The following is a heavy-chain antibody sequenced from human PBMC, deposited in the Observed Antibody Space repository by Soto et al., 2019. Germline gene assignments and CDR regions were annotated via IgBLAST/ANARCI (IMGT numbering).Heavy chain of an antibody. V-gene: IGHV4-59*08. J-gene: IGHJ6*02. Sequence: QVQLQESGPGLVKPSETLSLTCTVSGGPITNYYCSWFRQPPGKGLEWIGYIQYNGYSAYNLSLKRRVTMSMDTSKTQFSLMLESVTATDTAVYYCASHGFGSLHGLVDVWGQGTTVIVSS. CDR2: IQYNGYS. D-gene: IGHD3-10*01. CDR3: ASHGFGSLHGLVDV. CDR1: GGPITNYY.